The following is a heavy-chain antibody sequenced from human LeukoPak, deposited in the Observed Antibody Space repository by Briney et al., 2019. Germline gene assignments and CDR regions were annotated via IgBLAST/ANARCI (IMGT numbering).Heavy chain of an antibody. J-gene: IGHJ6*02. Sequence: GGSLRLSCVASGDYWMSWVRQAPGKGLEWVAIINKDGSEKYYVDSVKGRFTISRDNAKNSLYLQMNSLRAEDTAVYYCARRRGDVWGQGTTVTVSS. CDR2: INKDGSEK. V-gene: IGHV3-7*04. CDR1: GDYW. D-gene: IGHD3-10*01. CDR3: ARRRGDV.